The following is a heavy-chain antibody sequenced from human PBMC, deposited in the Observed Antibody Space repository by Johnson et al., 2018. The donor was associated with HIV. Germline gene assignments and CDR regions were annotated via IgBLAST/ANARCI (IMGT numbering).Heavy chain of an antibody. CDR1: GFTFSSYA. J-gene: IGHJ3*02. Sequence: QVQLVESGGGLVQPGGSLRLSCAASGFTFSSYAMHWVRQAPGKGLEWVTFIQYDGSNKYYADSVKGRFTISRDNAKNSLYLQMNNLRAGDTAVDDCAKTRTTVTTIDAFDIWGQGTMVTVSS. CDR2: IQYDGSNK. D-gene: IGHD4-17*01. CDR3: AKTRTTVTTIDAFDI. V-gene: IGHV3-30*02.